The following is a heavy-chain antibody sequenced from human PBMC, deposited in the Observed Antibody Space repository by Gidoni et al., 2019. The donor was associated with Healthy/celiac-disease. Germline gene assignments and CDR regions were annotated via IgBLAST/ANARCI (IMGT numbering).Heavy chain of an antibody. J-gene: IGHJ6*02. CDR1: GGSISSYY. D-gene: IGHD5-18*01. CDR2: IYYSGST. V-gene: IGHV4-59*01. Sequence: QVQLQESGPGLVKPSETLSLTCTVSGGSISSYYWSWIRQPPGKGLEWIGYIYYSGSTNYNPSLKSRVTISVDTSKNQFSLKLSSVTAADTAVYYCASGYSYGKYYYGMDVWGQGTTVTVSS. CDR3: ASGYSYGKYYYGMDV.